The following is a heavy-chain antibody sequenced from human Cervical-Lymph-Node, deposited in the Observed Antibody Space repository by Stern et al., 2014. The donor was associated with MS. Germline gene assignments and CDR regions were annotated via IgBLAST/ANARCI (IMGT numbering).Heavy chain of an antibody. CDR1: GYTFTNYT. CDR2: INAGNGNT. CDR3: ARDCRLRYFDY. J-gene: IGHJ4*02. V-gene: IGHV1-3*01. Sequence: QVQLVQSGAEVKKPGASVKVSCKASGYTFTNYTMHWVRQAPGQRLERMGWINAGNGNTKYSQKFQGRVTITRDTSASIAYMDLSSLRSEDTAVYYCARDCRLRYFDYWGQGTLVTVSS.